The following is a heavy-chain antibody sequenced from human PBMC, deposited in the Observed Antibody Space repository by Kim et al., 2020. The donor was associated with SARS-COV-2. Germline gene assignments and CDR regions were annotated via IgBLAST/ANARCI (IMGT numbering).Heavy chain of an antibody. Sequence: GGSLRLSCAASGFTFSSYAMSWVRQAPGKGLEWVSAISGSGGSTYYADSVKGRFTISRDNSKNTLYLQMNSLRAEDTAVYYCLALQTRSYSSSSSRYFDLWGRGTLVTVSS. CDR1: GFTFSSYA. V-gene: IGHV3-23*01. D-gene: IGHD6-6*01. CDR2: ISGSGGST. J-gene: IGHJ2*01. CDR3: LALQTRSYSSSSSRYFDL.